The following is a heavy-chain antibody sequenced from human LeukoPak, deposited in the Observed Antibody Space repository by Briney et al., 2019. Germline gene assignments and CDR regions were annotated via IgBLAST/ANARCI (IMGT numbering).Heavy chain of an antibody. D-gene: IGHD6-13*01. CDR3: ARDDSSSWYPSYFDY. CDR1: GFTFSSYW. V-gene: IGHV3-74*01. Sequence: PGGSLRLSCAASGFTFSSYWMHWVRQAPGKGLVWVSRINSDGSSTSYADSVKGRFTISRDNAKNTLYLQMNSLRAEDTAVYYCARDDSSSWYPSYFDYWGQRTLVTVSS. J-gene: IGHJ4*02. CDR2: INSDGSST.